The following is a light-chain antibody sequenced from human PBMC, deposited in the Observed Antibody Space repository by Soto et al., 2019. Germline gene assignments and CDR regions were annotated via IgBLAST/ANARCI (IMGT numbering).Light chain of an antibody. CDR3: GSYTTSSNYV. J-gene: IGLJ1*01. CDR1: SSDIDAYNY. Sequence: QSPLTQPASVSVSPGQSLTISCTGTSSDIDAYNYVSWHQQHPGKAPKLMIYDVSNRPSGISNRFSGSKSGNTASLTISGLQAEDEADYYCGSYTTSSNYVFGTGTKVTVL. CDR2: DVS. V-gene: IGLV2-14*01.